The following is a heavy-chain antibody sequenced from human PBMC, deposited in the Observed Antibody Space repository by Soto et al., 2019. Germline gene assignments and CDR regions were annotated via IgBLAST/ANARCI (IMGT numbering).Heavy chain of an antibody. CDR1: GFTFSIYG. V-gene: IGHV3-23*01. CDR2: IGGNGGST. CDR3: AKGKEYLGNRPMDV. D-gene: IGHD7-27*01. Sequence: EVQLLESGGGLVQPGGSLRLSCAASGFTFSIYGMSWVRQGPGKGLEWVSAIGGNGGSTSYADSAKGRFTISRDDSKNTLYLQMNGLRVEDTAVYYCAKGKEYLGNRPMDVWGQGTTVTVSS. J-gene: IGHJ6*02.